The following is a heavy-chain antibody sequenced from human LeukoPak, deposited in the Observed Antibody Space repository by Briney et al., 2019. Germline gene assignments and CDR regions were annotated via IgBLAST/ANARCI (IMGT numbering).Heavy chain of an antibody. CDR2: IYYSGST. CDR3: ARGSGGGNSKALDF. CDR1: GGSISSYY. Sequence: SETLSLTCTVAGGSISSYYWSWIRQPPGKGLEWIGYIYYSGSTNYNPSLKSRVTISIDTSKNQFSLKLSSVTAEDTAVYYCARGSGGGNSKALDFWGQGTLVTVSS. J-gene: IGHJ4*02. D-gene: IGHD4-23*01. V-gene: IGHV4-59*01.